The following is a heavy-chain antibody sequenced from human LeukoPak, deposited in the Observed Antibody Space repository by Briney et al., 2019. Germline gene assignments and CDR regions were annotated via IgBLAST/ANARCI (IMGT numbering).Heavy chain of an antibody. J-gene: IGHJ4*02. Sequence: SETLSLTCTVSGGSISSGGYYWSWIRQHPGKGLEWIGYIYYSGSTYYNPSLKSRVTISVDTSKNQFSPKLSSVTAADTAVYYCARAGYSSSSEIDYWGQGTLVTVSS. CDR1: GGSISSGGYY. CDR2: IYYSGST. V-gene: IGHV4-31*03. CDR3: ARAGYSSSSEIDY. D-gene: IGHD6-6*01.